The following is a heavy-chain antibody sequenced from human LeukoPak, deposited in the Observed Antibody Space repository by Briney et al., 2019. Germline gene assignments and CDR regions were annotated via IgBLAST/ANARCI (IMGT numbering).Heavy chain of an antibody. D-gene: IGHD2-21*01. CDR1: GYTFTTYD. V-gene: IGHV1-8*01. J-gene: IGHJ4*02. CDR3: ARVAGNCGGDCYRLVY. Sequence: ASVKVSCKASGYTFTTYDINWVRQATGQGLEWMAWMSPNSGNTGYAHKFQGRVTMTRNTSISTAYMELSSLRSEDTAVDYCARVAGNCGGDCYRLVYWGQGTLVTVAS. CDR2: MSPNSGNT.